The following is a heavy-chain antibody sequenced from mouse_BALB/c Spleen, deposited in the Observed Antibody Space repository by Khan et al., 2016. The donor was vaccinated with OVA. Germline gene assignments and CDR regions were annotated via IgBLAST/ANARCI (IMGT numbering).Heavy chain of an antibody. Sequence: QVQLKESGAELMKPGASVKISCKATGYTFSCYWIEWVKQRPGHGLEWIGEILPGSGRNNYNEKFKGKATFTADTSSNTAYMQLSNLTSDDSAVYYCARGNYYGSSSWFGYWGQGTLVTVSA. CDR3: ARGNYYGSSSWFGY. CDR2: ILPGSGRN. J-gene: IGHJ3*01. D-gene: IGHD1-1*01. V-gene: IGHV1-9*01. CDR1: GYTFSCYW.